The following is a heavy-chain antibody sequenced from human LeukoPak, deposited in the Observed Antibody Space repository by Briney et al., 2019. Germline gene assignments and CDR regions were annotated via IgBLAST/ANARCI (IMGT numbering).Heavy chain of an antibody. CDR2: IRYDGSNK. Sequence: PGGSLRLSCAASGFTFSSYGMHWVRQAPGKGLEWVAFIRYDGSNKYYADSVKGRFTISRDNSKNTLYLQMNSLRAEDTAVYYCARERVGATHDFDYWGQGTLVTVSS. V-gene: IGHV3-30*02. D-gene: IGHD1-26*01. CDR1: GFTFSSYG. CDR3: ARERVGATHDFDY. J-gene: IGHJ4*02.